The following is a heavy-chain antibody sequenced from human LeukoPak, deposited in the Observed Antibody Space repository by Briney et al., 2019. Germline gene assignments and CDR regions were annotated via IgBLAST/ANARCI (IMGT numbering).Heavy chain of an antibody. J-gene: IGHJ5*02. V-gene: IGHV3-23*01. D-gene: IGHD2-2*01. CDR1: GFTFSSYA. Sequence: GGSLRLSCAASGFTFSSYAMSWVRQAPGKGLEWVSAISGSGGSTYYADSVKGRFTISRDNSKNTLYLQMNSLRAEDTAVYYCAKGTHGIVVVPAAQGLGSWFDPWGQGTLVTVSS. CDR2: ISGSGGST. CDR3: AKGTHGIVVVPAAQGLGSWFDP.